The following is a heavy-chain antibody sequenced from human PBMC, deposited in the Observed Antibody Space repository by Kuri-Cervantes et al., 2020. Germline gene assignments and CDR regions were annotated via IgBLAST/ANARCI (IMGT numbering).Heavy chain of an antibody. Sequence: GESLKISCAASGFTFSSYSMNWVRQAPGKGLEWVSSISSSSSYIYYADSVKGRSTTSRDNAKNSLYLQMNSLRAEDTAVYYCARDWGLVYDSSGYDYWGQGTLVTVSS. J-gene: IGHJ4*02. CDR1: GFTFSSYS. CDR2: ISSSSSYI. CDR3: ARDWGLVYDSSGYDY. V-gene: IGHV3-21*01. D-gene: IGHD3-22*01.